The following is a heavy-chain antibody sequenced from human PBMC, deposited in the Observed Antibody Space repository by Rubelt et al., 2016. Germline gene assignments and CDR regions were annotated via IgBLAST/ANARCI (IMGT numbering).Heavy chain of an antibody. D-gene: IGHD6-19*01. J-gene: IGHJ5*02. Sequence: QVQLVQSGAEVKKPGASVKVSCKASGYTITSYGISWVRQAPGQGLEWMGWISAYTGNPNYAQTLQGRVTMTTDTSTSTAYRELRSLRSDDTAVYYCARDKEWLATRGFQNWFDPWGQGTLVTVSS. CDR2: ISAYTGNP. CDR3: ARDKEWLATRGFQNWFDP. V-gene: IGHV1-18*01. CDR1: GYTITSYG.